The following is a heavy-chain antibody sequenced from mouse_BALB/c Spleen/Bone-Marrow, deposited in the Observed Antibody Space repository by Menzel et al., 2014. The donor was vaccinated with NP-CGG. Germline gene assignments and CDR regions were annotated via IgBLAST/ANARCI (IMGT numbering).Heavy chain of an antibody. CDR3: ARDCRYGRGYAMDY. Sequence: QVQLKQSGAELMKPGASVKISCKATGFTFSDNWIEWVKQRPGHGLEWIGEILPGSGTTNYNEKFKGKATFTADTSSNTAYLQLSSLTSEDSAVYYCARDCRYGRGYAMDYWGQGTSVTVSS. J-gene: IGHJ4*01. CDR1: GFTFSDNW. CDR2: ILPGSGTT. V-gene: IGHV1-9*01. D-gene: IGHD2-14*01.